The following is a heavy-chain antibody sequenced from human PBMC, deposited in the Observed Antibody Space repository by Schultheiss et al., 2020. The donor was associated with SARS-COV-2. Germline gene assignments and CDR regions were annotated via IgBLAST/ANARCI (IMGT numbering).Heavy chain of an antibody. D-gene: IGHD4-23*01. J-gene: IGHJ4*02. CDR3: ARVSTVVTVGGVPDY. V-gene: IGHV4-34*01. Sequence: SQTLSLTCAVYGGSFSGYYWSWIRQPPGKGLEWIGYIYHSGSTYYNPSLKSRVTISVDTSKNQFSLKLSSVTAADTAVYYCARVSTVVTVGGVPDYWGQGTLVTVSS. CDR1: GGSFSGYY. CDR2: IYHSGST.